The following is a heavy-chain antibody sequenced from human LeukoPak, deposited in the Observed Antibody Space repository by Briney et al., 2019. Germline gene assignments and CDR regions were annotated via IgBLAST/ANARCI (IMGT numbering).Heavy chain of an antibody. J-gene: IGHJ4*02. D-gene: IGHD2-2*01. Sequence: GGSLRLSCAASEFTFSSYAMSWVRQAPGKGLEWVSAISDSGGSTYYADSVKGRFTVSRDNSKNTMYQQMNSLRAEDTAVYYCAKDRRACSSSSCYYRFDYWGQGTLVTVSS. CDR2: ISDSGGST. V-gene: IGHV3-23*01. CDR1: EFTFSSYA. CDR3: AKDRRACSSSSCYYRFDY.